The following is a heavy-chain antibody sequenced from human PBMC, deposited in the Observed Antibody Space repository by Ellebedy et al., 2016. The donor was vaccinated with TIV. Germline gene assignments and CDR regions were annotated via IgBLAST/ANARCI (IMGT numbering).Heavy chain of an antibody. D-gene: IGHD3-22*01. V-gene: IGHV3-30*04. Sequence: PGGSLRLSCAASEFNHAFHWVRQAPGKGLEGVAVISYDASKEDYADSVKGRFNISRDNSENTLYLQMNSLRAEDTAVYYCAKVGRRYYESSGDPWGQGSLVTVSS. CDR1: EFNHA. CDR2: ISYDASKE. J-gene: IGHJ5*02. CDR3: AKVGRRYYESSGDP.